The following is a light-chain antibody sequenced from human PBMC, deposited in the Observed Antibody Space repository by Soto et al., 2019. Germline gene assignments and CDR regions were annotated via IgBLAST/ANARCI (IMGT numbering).Light chain of an antibody. CDR2: DAS. V-gene: IGKV3-20*01. CDR3: QQYGSSPLT. J-gene: IGKJ4*01. CDR1: QSVRRY. Sequence: EIVLTQSPATLSLSPGERATLSCRASQSVRRYLAWYQQKPGQAPRLLLYDASTRATGIPARFSGSGSGTDFTLTISRLEPEDFAVYYCQQYGSSPLTFGGGTKVDIK.